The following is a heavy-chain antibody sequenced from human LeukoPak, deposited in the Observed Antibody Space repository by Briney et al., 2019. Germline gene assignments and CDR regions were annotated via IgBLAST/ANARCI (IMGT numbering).Heavy chain of an antibody. D-gene: IGHD3-22*01. CDR2: IYHSGST. Sequence: SETLSLTCTVSGYSISSGYYWGWIRQPPGKGLEWIGSIYHSGSTYYNPSLKSRVTISVDTSKNQFSLKLSSVTAADTAVYYCARAPGETYYDSSGYVDYWGQGTLVTVSS. CDR1: GYSISSGYY. J-gene: IGHJ4*02. V-gene: IGHV4-38-2*02. CDR3: ARAPGETYYDSSGYVDY.